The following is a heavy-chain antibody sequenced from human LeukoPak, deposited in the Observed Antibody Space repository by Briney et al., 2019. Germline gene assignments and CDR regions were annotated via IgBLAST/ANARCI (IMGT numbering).Heavy chain of an antibody. V-gene: IGHV3-9*01. CDR3: AIPPLSGTGSSRPLAGMDV. CDR2: ISWNSGNI. D-gene: IGHD3-10*01. J-gene: IGHJ6*02. CDR1: GFTFDDYA. Sequence: GGSLRLSCAASGFTFDDYAIHWVRQAPGKGLEWVSGISWNSGNIGYADSVKGRFTISRDNARNSLYLQMNSLRAEDTAVYYCAIPPLSGTGSSRPLAGMDVWGQGTTVTVSS.